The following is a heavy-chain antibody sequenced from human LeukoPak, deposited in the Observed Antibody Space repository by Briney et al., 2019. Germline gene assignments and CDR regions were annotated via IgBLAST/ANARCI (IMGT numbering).Heavy chain of an antibody. D-gene: IGHD1-1*01. Sequence: GASVKVSCKASGYTFTGYYMHWMRQAPGQGLEWIGWINPNSGGTNYAQKFQGRVTMTRDTSISTAYMELSRLRSDDTAVYYCAREGVDWNHSVYYFDYWGQGTLVTVSS. CDR3: AREGVDWNHSVYYFDY. CDR2: INPNSGGT. J-gene: IGHJ4*02. CDR1: GYTFTGYY. V-gene: IGHV1-2*02.